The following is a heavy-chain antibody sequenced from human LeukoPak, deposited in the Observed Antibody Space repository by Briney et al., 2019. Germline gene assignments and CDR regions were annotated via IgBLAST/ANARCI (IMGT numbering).Heavy chain of an antibody. D-gene: IGHD1-26*01. Sequence: ASVKVSCKASGYSFTKYAIHWMRQAPGHRLEWMGWITADDGDTKYPEDLQGRVTITSDTSATTTYIGLSSLTSEDMAVYYCAKEGLRVGAPRNYFDYWGQGTLVTVSS. CDR2: ITADDGDT. CDR1: GYSFTKYA. V-gene: IGHV1-3*03. CDR3: AKEGLRVGAPRNYFDY. J-gene: IGHJ4*02.